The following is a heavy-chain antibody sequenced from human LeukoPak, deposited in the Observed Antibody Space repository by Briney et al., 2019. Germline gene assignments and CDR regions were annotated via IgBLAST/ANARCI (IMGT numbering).Heavy chain of an antibody. D-gene: IGHD2-15*01. J-gene: IGHJ4*01. Sequence: GGSLRLSCAASGFTFSDYYMSWIRQTPGKGLEWVSYISSSGSTIYYADSVKGRFTISRDNAKNSLYLQMNSLRAEDTAVYHCAREKRVVVAATPSAYFDYWGHGILVTVSS. CDR3: AREKRVVVAATPSAYFDY. CDR2: ISSSGSTI. CDR1: GFTFSDYY. V-gene: IGHV3-11*01.